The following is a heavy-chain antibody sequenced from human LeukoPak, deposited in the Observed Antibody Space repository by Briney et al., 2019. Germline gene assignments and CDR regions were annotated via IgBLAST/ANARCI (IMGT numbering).Heavy chain of an antibody. CDR3: ARRQIQLWTRYGMDV. V-gene: IGHV4-4*02. Sequence: PSETLSLTCGVSGGSISSTNWWSWVRQPPGKGLEWIGEVDHSGSTKYNPALKSRVTISVDTSKNQFSLKLSSVTAADKAVYYCARRQIQLWTRYGMDVWGQGTTVTVSS. J-gene: IGHJ6*02. CDR2: VDHSGST. D-gene: IGHD5-18*01. CDR1: GGSISSTNW.